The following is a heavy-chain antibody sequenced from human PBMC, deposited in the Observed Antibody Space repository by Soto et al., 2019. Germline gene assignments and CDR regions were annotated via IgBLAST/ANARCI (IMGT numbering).Heavy chain of an antibody. CDR1: GGSFSGYY. CDR2: INHSGST. CDR3: ARGPPGIAAAGTGVQADY. Sequence: QVQLQQWGAGLLKPSETLSLTCAVYGGSFSGYYWSWIRQPPGKGLEWIGEINHSGSTNYNPSLNSRVTRPVDTSKNQFSLTLSSVTAADTAVYYCARGPPGIAAAGTGVQADYWGQGTLVTVSS. J-gene: IGHJ4*02. V-gene: IGHV4-34*01. D-gene: IGHD6-13*01.